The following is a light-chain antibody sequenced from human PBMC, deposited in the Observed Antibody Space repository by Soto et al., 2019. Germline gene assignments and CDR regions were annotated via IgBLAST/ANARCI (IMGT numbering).Light chain of an antibody. J-gene: IGLJ2*01. Sequence: QSAQTQPASVSGSPGQSITISCTGTSSDVGGYNYVSWYQQHPGKAPKLMIYDVSNRPSGVSNRFSGSKSCNTAALTISGLQAEDEADYYCRSYTSSSTLVVFGGGTKLTVL. CDR2: DVS. CDR1: SSDVGGYNY. V-gene: IGLV2-14*01. CDR3: RSYTSSSTLVV.